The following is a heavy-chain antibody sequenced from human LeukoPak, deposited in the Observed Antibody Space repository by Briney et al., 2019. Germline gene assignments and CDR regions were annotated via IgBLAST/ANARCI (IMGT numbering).Heavy chain of an antibody. J-gene: IGHJ6*02. D-gene: IGHD4-17*01. CDR2: IWCDGSNK. V-gene: IGHV3-33*01. Sequence: GRSLRLSCAASGFTFSSYGMHWVRQAPGKGLEWVAVIWCDGSNKYYADSVKGRFTISRDNSKNTLYLQMNSLRAEDTAVYYCAREYGPLYYYYGMDVWGQGTTVTVSS. CDR1: GFTFSSYG. CDR3: AREYGPLYYYYGMDV.